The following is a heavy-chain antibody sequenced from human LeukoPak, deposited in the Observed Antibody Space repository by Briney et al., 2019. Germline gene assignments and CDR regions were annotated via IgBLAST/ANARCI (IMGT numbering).Heavy chain of an antibody. J-gene: IGHJ3*02. CDR3: ARGRFLDAFDI. D-gene: IGHD3-3*01. CDR1: GGSISGYY. V-gene: IGHV4-59*01. Sequence: SETLSLTCSVSGGSISGYYWSWIRQPPGKGLEWIAFMYYSGSTKYNPSLKSRVTMSVDTSRNQFSLKLSSVTAADTAVYYCARGRFLDAFDIWGQGTMVTVSS. CDR2: MYYSGST.